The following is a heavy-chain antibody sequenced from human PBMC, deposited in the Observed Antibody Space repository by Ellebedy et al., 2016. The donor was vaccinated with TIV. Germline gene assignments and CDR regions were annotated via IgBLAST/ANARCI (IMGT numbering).Heavy chain of an antibody. CDR3: ARDEYNISWFKY. CDR2: MSYSGST. Sequence: MPSETLSLTCTVSGASISSYYWGWIRQPPGKGLEWIGTMSYSGSTYYNPSLKSRVTISVDTSKNQFSLKLSSVTAADAAVYYCARDEYNISWFKYWGQGTLVTVSS. J-gene: IGHJ4*02. V-gene: IGHV4-39*07. D-gene: IGHD6-13*01. CDR1: GASISSYY.